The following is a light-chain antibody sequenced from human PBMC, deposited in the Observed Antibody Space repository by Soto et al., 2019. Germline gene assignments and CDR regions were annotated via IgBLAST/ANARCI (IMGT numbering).Light chain of an antibody. CDR1: QSVRSN. CDR2: GAS. V-gene: IGKV3-15*01. J-gene: IGKJ1*01. CDR3: QQYNKWPLT. Sequence: VVLTLSPAALSVSQRERATVSCRASQSVRSNLAWYQQKPGQAPRLLIYGASTRATGIPARFSGSGSGTEFTLTISSLGSEDFAVYYCQQYNKWPLTFGQGTKVDI.